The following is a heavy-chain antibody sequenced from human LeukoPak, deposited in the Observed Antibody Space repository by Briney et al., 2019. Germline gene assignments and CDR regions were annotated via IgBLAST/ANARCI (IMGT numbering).Heavy chain of an antibody. J-gene: IGHJ6*03. CDR2: INHGGST. CDR3: ARGGRVGVYYYYYMDV. CDR1: GGSFSGYY. Sequence: PSETLSLTCAVYGGSFSGYYWSWIRQPPGKGLEWIGEINHGGSTNYNPSLKSRVTISVDTSKNQFSLKLSSVTAADTAVYYCARGGRVGVYYYYYMDVWGKGTTVTVSS. V-gene: IGHV4-34*01. D-gene: IGHD1-26*01.